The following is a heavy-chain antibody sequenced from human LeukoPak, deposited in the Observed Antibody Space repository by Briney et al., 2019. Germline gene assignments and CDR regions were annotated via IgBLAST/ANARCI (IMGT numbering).Heavy chain of an antibody. CDR2: ISGSGGST. J-gene: IGHJ4*02. D-gene: IGHD2-2*02. Sequence: GGSLRLSCAASGFTFSSYAMSWVRQAPGQGLEWVSGISGSGGSTYYADSVKGRFTISRDNSKNTLYLQMNSLRAEDTAVYYCAKGRTAYCSSTSCYTSDYWGQGTLVTVSS. CDR3: AKGRTAYCSSTSCYTSDY. V-gene: IGHV3-23*01. CDR1: GFTFSSYA.